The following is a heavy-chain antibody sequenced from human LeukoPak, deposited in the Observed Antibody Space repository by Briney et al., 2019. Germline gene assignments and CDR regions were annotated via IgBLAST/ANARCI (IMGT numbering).Heavy chain of an antibody. CDR3: ARIRYYYDSSGYYPAFDI. CDR2: IYYSGST. D-gene: IGHD3-22*01. V-gene: IGHV4-59*01. J-gene: IGHJ3*02. Sequence: SETLSLTCTVSGGSISSYYWSWIRQPPGKGLEWIGYIYYSGSTNYNPSLKSRVTISVDTSKNQFSLKLSSVTAADTAVYYCARIRYYYDSSGYYPAFDIRGQGTMVTVSS. CDR1: GGSISSYY.